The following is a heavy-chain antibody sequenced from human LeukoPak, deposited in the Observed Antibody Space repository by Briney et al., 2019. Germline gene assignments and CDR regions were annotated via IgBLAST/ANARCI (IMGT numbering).Heavy chain of an antibody. CDR2: ISYDGSNK. D-gene: IGHD2-2*01. V-gene: IGHV3-30*18. J-gene: IGHJ6*02. CDR1: GFTFSSYG. Sequence: PGGSLRLPCAASGFTFSSYGMHWVRQAPGKGLEWVAVISYDGSNKYYADSVKGRFTISRDNSKNTLYLQMNSLRAEDTAVYYCAKVRQLLLPHYYYYCGMDVWGQGTTVTVSS. CDR3: AKVRQLLLPHYYYYCGMDV.